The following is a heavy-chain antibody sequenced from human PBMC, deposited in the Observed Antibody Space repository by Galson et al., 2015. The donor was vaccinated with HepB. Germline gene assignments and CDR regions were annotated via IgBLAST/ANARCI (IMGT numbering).Heavy chain of an antibody. J-gene: IGHJ4*02. CDR1: GFTVSNYY. CDR3: AREEVDYDYIWGNYRYFDS. V-gene: IGHV3-11*01. Sequence: SLRLSCAASGFTVSNYYMSWIRQAPGKGLDWVSYISSSGSTIYYADSVKGRFTISRDNAKNSLYLQMNSLRAEDTAVYYCAREEVDYDYIWGNYRYFDSWGQGTLVSVSS. CDR2: ISSSGSTI. D-gene: IGHD3-16*02.